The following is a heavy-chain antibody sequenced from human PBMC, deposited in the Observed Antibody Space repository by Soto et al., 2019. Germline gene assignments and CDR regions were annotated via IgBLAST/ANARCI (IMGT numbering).Heavy chain of an antibody. D-gene: IGHD6-6*01. CDR2: IYDSGST. Sequence: QLQLQESGSGLVRPSQTLSLTCVVSGDSISRVGYSWTWIRQPPGKALEWIGNIYDSGSTSYNPSLKRRVTMSVGTSKNQFSLRLTYVTAADTAVYFCARGSSSYYDYGMDVWGRGTTVTVSS. CDR1: GDSISRVGYS. J-gene: IGHJ6*02. V-gene: IGHV4-30-2*01. CDR3: ARGSSSYYDYGMDV.